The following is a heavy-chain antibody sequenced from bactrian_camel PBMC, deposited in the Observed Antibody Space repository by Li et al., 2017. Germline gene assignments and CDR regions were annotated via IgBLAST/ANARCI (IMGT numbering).Heavy chain of an antibody. Sequence: HVQLVESGGGSVQAGGSLRLSCASSRYTYSALCMGWFRQAPGKEREGVAAIDSDGSTDYADSVKGRFTISKDNVNNILYLQMNDLIPEDTGMYFCAAGWEPTRTAWNAVDDYRNWGQGTQVTVS. V-gene: IGHV3S53*01. CDR3: AAGWEPTRTAWNAVDDYRN. CDR2: IDSDGST. D-gene: IGHD1*01. CDR1: RYTYSALC. J-gene: IGHJ4*01.